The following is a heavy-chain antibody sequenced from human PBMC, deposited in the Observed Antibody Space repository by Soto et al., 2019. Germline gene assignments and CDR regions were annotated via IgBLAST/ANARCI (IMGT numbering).Heavy chain of an antibody. V-gene: IGHV3-23*01. CDR3: ARRGSGCYYDY. CDR2: ISGSGGST. CDR1: GFTFSSYA. Sequence: EVQLLESGGGLVQPGGSLRLSCAASGFTFSSYAMRWVRQAPVKGLEWVSAISGSGGSTYYADSVKGRFTISRDNSKNALYLQMNGLRAEATAVYYGARRGSGCYYDYWGQGTRVTVSS. J-gene: IGHJ4*02. D-gene: IGHD6-19*01.